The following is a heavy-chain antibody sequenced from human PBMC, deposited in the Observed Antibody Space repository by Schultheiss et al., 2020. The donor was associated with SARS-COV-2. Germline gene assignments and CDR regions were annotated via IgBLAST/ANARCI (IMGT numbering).Heavy chain of an antibody. CDR1: GGSISSYY. V-gene: IGHV4-59*01. CDR3: AWDYYGDYGETYGMDV. CDR2: IYYSGST. D-gene: IGHD4-17*01. Sequence: SETLSLTCTVSGGSISSYYWSWIRQPPGKGLEWIGYIYYSGSTNYNLSLKSRVTIVVDTSKNQFSLKLSSVTAADTAVYYCAWDYYGDYGETYGMDVWGQGTMVTVSS. J-gene: IGHJ6*02.